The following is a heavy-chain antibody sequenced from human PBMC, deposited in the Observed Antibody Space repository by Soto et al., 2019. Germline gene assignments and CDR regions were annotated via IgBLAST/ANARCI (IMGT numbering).Heavy chain of an antibody. CDR3: AREAPYCTSATCPKFYDMDV. J-gene: IGHJ6*02. Sequence: SVKVSCKASGGTFGSYAITWVRRAPGQGLGGLGGIIPILNSPAYAQKFQARVVITADEITNTAYMELNSLRFDDTAVYYCAREAPYCTSATCPKFYDMDVWGQGTTVTVSS. V-gene: IGHV1-69*13. CDR1: GGTFGSYA. CDR2: IIPILNSP. D-gene: IGHD2-2*01.